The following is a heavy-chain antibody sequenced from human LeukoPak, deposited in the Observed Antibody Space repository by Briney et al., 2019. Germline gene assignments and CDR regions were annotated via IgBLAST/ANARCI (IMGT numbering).Heavy chain of an antibody. V-gene: IGHV1-69*04. J-gene: IGHJ6*02. CDR2: IIPIFGIA. Sequence: GASVKVSCKASGGTFSSYAISWVRQAPGQGLEWMGRIIPIFGIANYAQKFQGRVTITADKSTSTAYMELSSLRSEDTAVYYCARENCSSTSCYQGRYYYYGMDVWGQGTTVTVSS. CDR3: ARENCSSTSCYQGRYYYYGMDV. D-gene: IGHD2-2*01. CDR1: GGTFSSYA.